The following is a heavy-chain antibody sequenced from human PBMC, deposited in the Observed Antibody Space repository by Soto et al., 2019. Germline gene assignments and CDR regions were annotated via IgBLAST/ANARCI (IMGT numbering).Heavy chain of an antibody. CDR2: IYYSGST. V-gene: IGHV4-59*08. D-gene: IGHD6-19*01. J-gene: IGHJ5*02. CDR3: ARYPHSSGWYMGNWFDP. Sequence: SETLSLTCSVSGGSTRSYYWSWIRQPPGNGLDCIGYIYYSGSTYYNPSLKSRVTISVDTSKNQFSLKLSSVTVADTAVYYCARYPHSSGWYMGNWFDPWGQGTLVTVS. CDR1: GGSTRSYY.